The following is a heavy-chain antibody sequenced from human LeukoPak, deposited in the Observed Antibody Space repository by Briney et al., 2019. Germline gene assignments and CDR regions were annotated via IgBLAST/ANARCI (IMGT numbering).Heavy chain of an antibody. V-gene: IGHV1-69*13. J-gene: IGHJ4*02. Sequence: ASVKVSCKASGGTFSSYAISWVRQAPGQGLEWMGGIIPIFGTANYAQKFQGRVTITADESTSTACMELSSLRSEDTAVYYCARGLPAAINSNRNSANYWGQGTLVTVSS. CDR1: GGTFSSYA. CDR3: ARGLPAAINSNRNSANY. D-gene: IGHD2-2*01. CDR2: IIPIFGTA.